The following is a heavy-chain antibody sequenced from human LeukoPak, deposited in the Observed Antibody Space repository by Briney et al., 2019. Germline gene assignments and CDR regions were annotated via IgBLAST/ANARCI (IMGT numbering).Heavy chain of an antibody. Sequence: ASVKVSCKASGYTFTSYDINWVRQATGQGLEWMGWMNPNSGNTGYAQRFQGRVTMTRNTSISTAYMELSSLRSEDTAVYYCARAHHGFYYYYYYMDVWGKGTTVTVSS. D-gene: IGHD1-14*01. V-gene: IGHV1-8*01. CDR2: MNPNSGNT. J-gene: IGHJ6*03. CDR1: GYTFTSYD. CDR3: ARAHHGFYYYYYYMDV.